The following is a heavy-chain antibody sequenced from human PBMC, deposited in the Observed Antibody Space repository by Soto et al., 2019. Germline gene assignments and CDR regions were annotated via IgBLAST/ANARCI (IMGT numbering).Heavy chain of an antibody. CDR1: GYTFTSYG. CDR3: ARTALYSASYPLFDY. D-gene: IGHD1-26*01. Sequence: ASVKVSCKASGYTFTSYGISWVRQAPGQGLEWMGWISAYNGNTNYAQKLQGRVTMTTDTSTSTAYMELRSLRSDDTAVYYCARTALYSASYPLFDYCGRGTMVAVSS. J-gene: IGHJ4*02. V-gene: IGHV1-18*04. CDR2: ISAYNGNT.